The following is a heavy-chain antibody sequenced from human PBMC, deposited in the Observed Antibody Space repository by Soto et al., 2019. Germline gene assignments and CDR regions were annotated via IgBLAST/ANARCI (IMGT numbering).Heavy chain of an antibody. CDR2: INSDGSST. Sequence: GGSLRLSCAASGFTFSSYWMHWVRQAPGKGLVWVSRINSDGSSTSYADSVKGRFTISRDNAKNTLYLQMNSLRAEDTAVYYCARVTAVADLDYWGQGTLVTVSS. CDR1: GFTFSSYW. D-gene: IGHD6-19*01. V-gene: IGHV3-74*01. CDR3: ARVTAVADLDY. J-gene: IGHJ4*02.